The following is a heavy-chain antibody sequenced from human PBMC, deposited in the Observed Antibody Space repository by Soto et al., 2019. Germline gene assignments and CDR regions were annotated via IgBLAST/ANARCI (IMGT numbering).Heavy chain of an antibody. V-gene: IGHV3-53*01. CDR2: IYSGGST. CDR3: HGYGY. Sequence: EVQVVESGGGLIQPGGSLRLSCEVSGFSVTANYMCWVRQAPGKGLGWVSVIYSGGSTYYIDSVKGRFSISRDISKNTLYLQMNSLRAEDTAVYYCHGYGYWGQGTLVTVSS. CDR1: GFSVTANY. J-gene: IGHJ4*02. D-gene: IGHD5-12*01.